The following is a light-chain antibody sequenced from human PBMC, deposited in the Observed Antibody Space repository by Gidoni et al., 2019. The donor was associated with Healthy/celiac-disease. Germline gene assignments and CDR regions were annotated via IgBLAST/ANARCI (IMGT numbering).Light chain of an antibody. V-gene: IGKV1-33*01. CDR3: QQYDNLPFT. J-gene: IGKJ3*01. CDR2: DAS. Sequence: DIQMTQSPSSLSASVGDRVTITCQASQDISNYLNWYQQKLGKAPKLLIYDASNLETGVPSRFSGSGSGTDFTFTISSLQPEDIATYYCQQYDNLPFTFGPGTKVEI. CDR1: QDISNY.